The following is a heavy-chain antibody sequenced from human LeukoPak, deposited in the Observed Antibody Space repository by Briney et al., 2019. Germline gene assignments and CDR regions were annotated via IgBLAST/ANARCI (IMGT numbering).Heavy chain of an antibody. Sequence: GGSLRLSCAASGFTFSYYYMSWIRQAPGKGLEWVSYISSSGSTIYYANSVKGRFTISRDNAKNSLYLQMNSLRAEDTAVYYCARDKGYCSGGSCYLQYYYYGMDVWGQGTTVTVSS. CDR2: ISSSGSTI. V-gene: IGHV3-11*01. D-gene: IGHD2-15*01. CDR1: GFTFSYYY. J-gene: IGHJ6*02. CDR3: ARDKGYCSGGSCYLQYYYYGMDV.